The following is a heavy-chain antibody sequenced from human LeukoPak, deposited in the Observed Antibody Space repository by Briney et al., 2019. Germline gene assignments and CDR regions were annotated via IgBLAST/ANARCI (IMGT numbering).Heavy chain of an antibody. CDR1: GFTFSSYA. J-gene: IGHJ3*02. Sequence: PGGSLRLSCAASGFTFSSYAMHWVRQAPGKGLEWVAVISYDGSNKYYADSVKGRFTISRDNSKNTLYLQMNSLRAEDTAVYYCARLSAIDAFDIWGQGTMVTVSS. D-gene: IGHD5-18*01. CDR2: ISYDGSNK. V-gene: IGHV3-30-3*01. CDR3: ARLSAIDAFDI.